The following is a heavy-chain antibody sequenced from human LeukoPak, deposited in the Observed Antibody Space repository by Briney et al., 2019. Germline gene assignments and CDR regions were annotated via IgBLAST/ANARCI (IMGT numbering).Heavy chain of an antibody. V-gene: IGHV1-46*01. CDR3: ARAEGQIAAAGKVCRALSY. D-gene: IGHD6-13*01. Sequence: GASVKVSCKASGYTFTSYYMHWVRQAPGQGLEWMGIINPSGGSTSYAQKFQGRVTMTRDTSTSTVYMELSSLRSEDTAVYYCARAEGQIAAAGKVCRALSYWGQGTLVTVSS. CDR1: GYTFTSYY. J-gene: IGHJ4*02. CDR2: INPSGGST.